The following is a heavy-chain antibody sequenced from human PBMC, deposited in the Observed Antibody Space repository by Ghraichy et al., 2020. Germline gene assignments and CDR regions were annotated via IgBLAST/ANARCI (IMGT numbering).Heavy chain of an antibody. CDR1: GGTVIIYA. Sequence: SVKVSCKPSGGTVIIYAINWVRQAPGQGLEWMGGITPIFGTANYAQKFQGRVTITADKSTSTDYMALSNLRSEDTAVYYCAGSVNGGNSHVDWYFYLWGRGTLVTVSS. V-gene: IGHV1-69*06. D-gene: IGHD4-23*01. CDR2: ITPIFGTA. J-gene: IGHJ2*01. CDR3: AGSVNGGNSHVDWYFYL.